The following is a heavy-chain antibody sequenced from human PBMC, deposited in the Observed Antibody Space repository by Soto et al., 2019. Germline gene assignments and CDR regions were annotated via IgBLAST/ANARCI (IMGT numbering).Heavy chain of an antibody. D-gene: IGHD1-1*01. V-gene: IGHV3-30-3*01. J-gene: IGHJ4*02. CDR3: ASGTGHFDY. CDR1: GFTFSSYA. Sequence: PGGSLRLSCAASGFTFSSYAMHWVRQAPGKGLEWVAVISYDGSNKYYADSVKGRFTISRDNSKNTLYLQMNSLRAEDTAVYYCASGTGHFDYWGQGTLVTVSS. CDR2: ISYDGSNK.